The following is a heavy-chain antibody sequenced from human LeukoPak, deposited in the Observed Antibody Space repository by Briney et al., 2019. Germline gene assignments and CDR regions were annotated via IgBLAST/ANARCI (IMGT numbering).Heavy chain of an antibody. V-gene: IGHV1-18*01. J-gene: IGHJ4*02. CDR3: ARDFSPRPQYYYDSSGYYDY. D-gene: IGHD3-22*01. Sequence: GASVKVSCKASGYTFTSYGISWVRQAPGQGLEWMGWISAYNGNTNYAQKLQGRVTMTTDTSTSTAYMELRSLRSDDTAVYYCARDFSPRPQYYYDSSGYYDYWGQGTLVTVSS. CDR2: ISAYNGNT. CDR1: GYTFTSYG.